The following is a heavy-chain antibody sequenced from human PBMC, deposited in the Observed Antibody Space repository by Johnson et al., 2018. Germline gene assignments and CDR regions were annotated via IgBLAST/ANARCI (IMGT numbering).Heavy chain of an antibody. Sequence: QVQLVQSGAEVKKPGSSVKVSCKASGGTFKSYAITWLRQAPGQGFEWMGGIIPKFDTANYAQKFQDRVTITADESTGTAYRELSSLTFEDTAVYYCAREGYSSGRAGIFDIWGQGTMVTVSS. J-gene: IGHJ3*02. V-gene: IGHV1-69*01. CDR1: GGTFKSYA. CDR2: IIPKFDTA. CDR3: AREGYSSGRAGIFDI. D-gene: IGHD6-19*01.